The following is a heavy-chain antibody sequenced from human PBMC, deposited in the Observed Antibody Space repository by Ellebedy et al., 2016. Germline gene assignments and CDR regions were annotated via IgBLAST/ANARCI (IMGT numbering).Heavy chain of an antibody. J-gene: IGHJ4*02. CDR2: IYPGDSDT. D-gene: IGHD3-22*01. CDR1: GYSFTSYW. CDR3: ARHWAEGYYDSSGYPDY. Sequence: GESLKISCKGSGYSFTSYWIGWVRQMPGKGLEWMGIIYPGDSDTRYSPSFQGQVTISADKSISTAYLQWSSLKASDTAMYYCARHWAEGYYDSSGYPDYWGQGTLVTVSS. V-gene: IGHV5-51*01.